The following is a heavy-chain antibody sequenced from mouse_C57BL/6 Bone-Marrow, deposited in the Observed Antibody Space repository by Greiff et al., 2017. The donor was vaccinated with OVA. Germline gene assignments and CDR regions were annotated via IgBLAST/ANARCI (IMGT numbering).Heavy chain of an antibody. CDR2: INTSSGYT. CDR3: AGYEAY. Sequence: QVQLQQSGAELAKPGASVKLSCKASGYTFTSYWMHWVKQRPGQGLEWIGYINTSSGYTKYNQKFKDKATLTADKSYSTAYMQLSSLTYEDSAVYYGAGYEAYWGQGTLVTVSA. D-gene: IGHD2-2*01. CDR1: GYTFTSYW. V-gene: IGHV1-7*01. J-gene: IGHJ3*01.